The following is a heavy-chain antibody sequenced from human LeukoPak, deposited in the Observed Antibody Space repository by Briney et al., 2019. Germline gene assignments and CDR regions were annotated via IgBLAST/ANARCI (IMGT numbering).Heavy chain of an antibody. J-gene: IGHJ4*02. CDR1: GFSFSTYW. V-gene: IGHV3-7*01. D-gene: IGHD2-8*02. Sequence: GGSLRLSCAASGFSFSTYWMNWVRQAPGKGLEWVANIKQDGSDKYYVESVKGRFTISKDNAKNSLYLQMDSLRAEDTGVYFCARGNWWVGAAQYCDYWGRGTLVTVSS. CDR2: IKQDGSDK. CDR3: ARGNWWVGAAQYCDY.